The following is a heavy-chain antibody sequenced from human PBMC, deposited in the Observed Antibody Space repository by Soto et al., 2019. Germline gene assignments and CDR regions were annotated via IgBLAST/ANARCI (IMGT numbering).Heavy chain of an antibody. V-gene: IGHV4-39*01. CDR2: IYYSGST. CDR3: ARHNPSEYDILTGLYYYYYMDV. D-gene: IGHD3-9*01. Sequence: SETLSLTCTVSGGSISSSSYYWGWIRQPPGKGLEWIGSIYYSGSTYYNPSLKSRVTISVDTSKNQFSLKLSSVTAADTAVYYCARHNPSEYDILTGLYYYYYMDVWGKGTTVTVSS. CDR1: GGSISSSSYY. J-gene: IGHJ6*03.